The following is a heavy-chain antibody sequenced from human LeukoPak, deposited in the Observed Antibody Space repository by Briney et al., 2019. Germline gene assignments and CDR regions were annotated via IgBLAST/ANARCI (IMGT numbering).Heavy chain of an antibody. CDR2: ISWNSGSM. CDR1: GFTFDDYA. V-gene: IGHV3-9*03. CDR3: AKGEGGSIAARPGY. J-gene: IGHJ4*02. D-gene: IGHD6-6*01. Sequence: GRSLRLSCAASGFTFDDYAMHWVRQAPGKGLEWVSGISWNSGSMDYADSVKGRFTISRDNAKNSLYLQMNSLRAEDMALYYCAKGEGGSIAARPGYWGQGTLVTVSS.